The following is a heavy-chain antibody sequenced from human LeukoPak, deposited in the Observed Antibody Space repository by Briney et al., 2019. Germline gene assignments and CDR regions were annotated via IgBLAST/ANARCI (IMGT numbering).Heavy chain of an antibody. Sequence: PSQTLSLTCTVSGGSISSGDNYWGWIRQPPGKGLEWIGNIYYSGSTYYNPSLKGRLTISVDTSKNQFSLKLTSVTAADTAVYYCARSTRSSWSRLGYWGQGSLVTVSS. D-gene: IGHD6-13*01. J-gene: IGHJ4*02. CDR2: IYYSGST. CDR3: ARSTRSSWSRLGY. CDR1: GGSISSGDNY. V-gene: IGHV4-30-4*08.